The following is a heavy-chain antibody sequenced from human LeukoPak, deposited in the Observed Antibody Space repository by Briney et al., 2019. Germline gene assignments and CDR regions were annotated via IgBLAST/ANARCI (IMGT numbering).Heavy chain of an antibody. D-gene: IGHD2-8*01. Sequence: PGGSLRLSCVASGFTFSSYGMHWVRQAPGKGLEWVAVMSYDGSKIYYADSVKGRFTISRDNSKNTLYLQMNSLRTEDTAVYYCAKKGHCTNGVCYAHYFDHWGQGTLVTVSS. CDR2: MSYDGSKI. CDR1: GFTFSSYG. V-gene: IGHV3-30*18. J-gene: IGHJ4*02. CDR3: AKKGHCTNGVCYAHYFDH.